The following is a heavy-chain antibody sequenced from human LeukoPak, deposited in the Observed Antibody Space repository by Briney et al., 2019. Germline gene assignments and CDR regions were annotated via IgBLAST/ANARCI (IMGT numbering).Heavy chain of an antibody. CDR1: GFTFSSYW. J-gene: IGHJ3*02. CDR3: AREGRYFDWLPYDDAFDI. D-gene: IGHD3-9*01. Sequence: GGSLRLSCAASGFTFSSYWMSWVRQAPGKGLEWVANIKQDGSEKYYVDSVKGRFTISRDNAKNSLYLQMNSLRAEDTAVYYCAREGRYFDWLPYDDAFDIWGQGTVVTASS. V-gene: IGHV3-7*01. CDR2: IKQDGSEK.